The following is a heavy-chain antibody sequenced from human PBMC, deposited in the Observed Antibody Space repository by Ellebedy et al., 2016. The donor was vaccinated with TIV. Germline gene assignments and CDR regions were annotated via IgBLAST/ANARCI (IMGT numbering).Heavy chain of an antibody. J-gene: IGHJ4*02. CDR2: INTDNGKT. Sequence: AASVKVSCKASGYRFTTYAIHWVRQAPGQSLEWMGWINTDNGKTNFGQQFHDRVTITRDTSATTVYMELGSLTSEDTAVYYFAKLTREPKVDGGYSNFFDSWGQGTLVAVSS. CDR3: AKLTREPKVDGGYSNFFDS. CDR1: GYRFTTYA. V-gene: IGHV1-3*04. D-gene: IGHD5-18*01.